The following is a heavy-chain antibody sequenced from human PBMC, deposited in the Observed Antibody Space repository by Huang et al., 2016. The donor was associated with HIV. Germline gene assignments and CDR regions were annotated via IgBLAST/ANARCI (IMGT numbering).Heavy chain of an antibody. D-gene: IGHD4-17*01. V-gene: IGHV5-51*01. CDR1: GYMFTKYW. Sequence: EVQLVQSGAEVKKPGESLKISCKGSGYMFTKYWIGWVRQMRGKGLEWMGIIYPGDSDTRYGPSFQGQVTISADKSITTAYLQWSSLKASDTAIYYCARHDGARPGWVDNWGQGTLVTVSS. CDR2: IYPGDSDT. J-gene: IGHJ5*02. CDR3: ARHDGARPGWVDN.